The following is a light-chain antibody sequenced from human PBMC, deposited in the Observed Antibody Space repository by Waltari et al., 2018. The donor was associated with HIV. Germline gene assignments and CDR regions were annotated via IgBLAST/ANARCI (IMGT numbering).Light chain of an antibody. V-gene: IGLV1-44*01. Sequence: QSVLTQPPSASGTPGQRVTISCSGSSSNIGSNTVNWYQQLPGTAPNLLIYSNYQRPSGVPDRFSGSKSGTSASLAISGLQSEDEADYYCAAWDDSLNGFWVFGGGTKLTVL. J-gene: IGLJ3*02. CDR1: SSNIGSNT. CDR2: SNY. CDR3: AAWDDSLNGFWV.